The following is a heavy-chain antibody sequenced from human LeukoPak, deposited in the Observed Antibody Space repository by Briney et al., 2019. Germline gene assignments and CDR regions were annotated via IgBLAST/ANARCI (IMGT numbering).Heavy chain of an antibody. J-gene: IGHJ4*02. CDR2: IYYSGSS. V-gene: IGHV4-39*07. Sequence: SETLSLTCTVSGGSISSSGYYWGWVRQPPGKELEWIGSIYYSGSSHYNPSLKSRVSMSRDTAKNQFSLNLSSVTAADTAVYYCARVVVTADFDYWGQGTLVTVSS. CDR1: GGSISSSGYY. CDR3: ARVVVTADFDY. D-gene: IGHD2-21*02.